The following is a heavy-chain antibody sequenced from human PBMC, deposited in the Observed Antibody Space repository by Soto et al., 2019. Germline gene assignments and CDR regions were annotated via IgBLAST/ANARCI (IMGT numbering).Heavy chain of an antibody. CDR3: AAYRGFFFWCCGYQFGVMYV. D-gene: IGHD2-21*01. Sequence: RGSLRHSCAASGFTSSRYAMSWVRQAPEKGLEWVSAISGSGGSTYYADSVKGRFTISRDNSKNTLYLQMNSLRAEDTAVYYCAAYRGFFFWCCGYQFGVMYVWGRG. CDR1: GFTSSRYA. CDR2: ISGSGGST. V-gene: IGHV3-23*01. J-gene: IGHJ3*01.